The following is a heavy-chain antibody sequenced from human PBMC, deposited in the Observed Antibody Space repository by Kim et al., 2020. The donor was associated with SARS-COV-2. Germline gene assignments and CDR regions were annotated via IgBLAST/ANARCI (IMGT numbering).Heavy chain of an antibody. D-gene: IGHD5-18*01. J-gene: IGHJ4*02. CDR2: I. CDR3: ARETNTAGADY. V-gene: IGHV3-48*03. Sequence: IYYADSVKGRFSISRDNAKNSLFLQMDSLRAEDTAIYYCARETNTAGADYWGQGTLVIVSS.